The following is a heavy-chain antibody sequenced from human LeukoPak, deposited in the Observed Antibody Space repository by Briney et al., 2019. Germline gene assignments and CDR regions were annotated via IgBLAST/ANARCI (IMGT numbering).Heavy chain of an antibody. CDR3: ATEAEPRYFDWLHRFVYFDY. Sequence: PSETLSLTCTVSGDSISSRSYYWGWVRQPPGKVLEWIGSIYQSGSTYYNPSLKSRVTISVDTSKNQFSLKLSSVTAADTAVYYCATEAEPRYFDWLHRFVYFDYWGQGTLVTVSS. CDR1: GDSISSRSYY. D-gene: IGHD3-9*01. V-gene: IGHV4-39*01. CDR2: IYQSGST. J-gene: IGHJ4*02.